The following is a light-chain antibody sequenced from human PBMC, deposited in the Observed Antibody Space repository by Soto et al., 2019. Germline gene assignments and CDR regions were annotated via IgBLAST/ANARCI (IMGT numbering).Light chain of an antibody. CDR2: EVV. CDR1: KSDIGVYDF. CDR3: KSYAGSNTYV. Sequence: QSVLTQPPSASGSPGQSVTISCTGTKSDIGVYDFVSWYQHHPGKAPRLIIYEVVQRPSGVPDRFSGSKSGNTASLTVSGLQAADGAYYFCKSYAGSNTYVFGSGPNVTV. J-gene: IGLJ1*01. V-gene: IGLV2-8*01.